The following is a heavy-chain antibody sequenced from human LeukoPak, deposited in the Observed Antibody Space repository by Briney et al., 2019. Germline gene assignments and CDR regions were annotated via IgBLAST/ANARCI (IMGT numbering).Heavy chain of an antibody. J-gene: IGHJ4*02. CDR3: AKVLGIAAAKMSWDFDY. CDR2: ISGSGGST. Sequence: GGSLRLSCAASGFTFSSYAMSWVRQAPGKGLEWVSAISGSGGSTYYADSVKGRFTISRDNSKNTLYLQMNSLRAEDTAVYYCAKVLGIAAAKMSWDFDYWGQGTLLTVSS. V-gene: IGHV3-23*01. CDR1: GFTFSSYA. D-gene: IGHD6-13*01.